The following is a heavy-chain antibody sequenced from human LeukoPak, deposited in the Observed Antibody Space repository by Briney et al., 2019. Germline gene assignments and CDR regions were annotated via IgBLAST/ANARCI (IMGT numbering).Heavy chain of an antibody. D-gene: IGHD6-6*01. J-gene: IGHJ4*02. CDR2: IYTSGST. CDR1: GGSISSYY. CDR3: ARTTYSSSSPACDY. V-gene: IGHV4-4*07. Sequence: SETLSLTCTVSGGSISSYYWSWIRQPAGKGLEWIGRIYTSGSTNYNPSLKSRVTMSVDTSKNQFSLKLSSVTAADTAVYYCARTTYSSSSPACDYWGQGTLVTVSS.